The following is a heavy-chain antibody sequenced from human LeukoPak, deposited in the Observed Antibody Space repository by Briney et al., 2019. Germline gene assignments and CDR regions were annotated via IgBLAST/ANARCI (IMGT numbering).Heavy chain of an antibody. CDR2: ISSTTSSV. CDR3: ARDTYYYGSGTYYRAFDI. J-gene: IGHJ3*02. D-gene: IGHD3-10*01. Sequence: GGSLRLSCAASGFAFNNHSMNWVRQAPGKGLEWLSYISSTTSSVYYADSVTGRFTISRGNGKNSLYLQMNSLRVEDTAVYYCARDTYYYGSGTYYRAFDIWGQGTMVTVSS. V-gene: IGHV3-48*04. CDR1: GFAFNNHS.